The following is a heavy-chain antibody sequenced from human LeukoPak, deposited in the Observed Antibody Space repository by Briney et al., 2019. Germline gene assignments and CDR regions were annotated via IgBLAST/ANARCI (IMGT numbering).Heavy chain of an antibody. Sequence: PGGSLRLSCAASGFTFSSYAMSWVRQAPGKGLEWVSAISGSGGSTYYADSVKGRFTISRDNSKNTLYLQMNSLRAEDTAVYYCARPPAAADYGGNKGYYGMDVWGQGTTVTVSS. CDR2: ISGSGGST. J-gene: IGHJ6*02. D-gene: IGHD4-23*01. V-gene: IGHV3-23*01. CDR3: ARPPAAADYGGNKGYYGMDV. CDR1: GFTFSSYA.